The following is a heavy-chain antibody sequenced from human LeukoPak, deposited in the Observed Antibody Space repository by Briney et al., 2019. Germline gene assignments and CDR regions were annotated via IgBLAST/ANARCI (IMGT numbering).Heavy chain of an antibody. CDR2: IYHNGRT. Sequence: SETLSLTCTVSGYSISSGYYWGWIRQPPGKGLEWIANIYHNGRTYYNPSLTSRGTISVDSSKNQFSLKLSSVTATDTAVYYCARLLDHDYSDYYFDYWGQGTLVTVSS. J-gene: IGHJ4*02. CDR3: ARLLDHDYSDYYFDY. CDR1: GYSISSGYY. D-gene: IGHD4-11*01. V-gene: IGHV4-38-2*02.